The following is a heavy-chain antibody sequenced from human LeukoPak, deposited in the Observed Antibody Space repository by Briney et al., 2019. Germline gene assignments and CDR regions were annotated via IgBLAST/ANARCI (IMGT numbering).Heavy chain of an antibody. CDR2: IYHSGST. J-gene: IGHJ3*02. D-gene: IGHD3-9*01. CDR1: GGSISISNW. V-gene: IGHV4-4*02. CDR3: ASPADDILTGYFSNHDAFDI. Sequence: PSETLSLTCAVSGGSISISNWWSWAGQPPRKGLEWIGGIYHSGSTNYNPSLKSRGTIAVDKSKNQFTLKLSSVTAADTAVYYCASPADDILTGYFSNHDAFDIWGQGTMVTVSS.